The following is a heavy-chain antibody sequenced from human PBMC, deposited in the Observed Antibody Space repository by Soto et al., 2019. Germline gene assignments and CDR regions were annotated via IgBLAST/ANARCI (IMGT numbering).Heavy chain of an antibody. J-gene: IGHJ4*02. Sequence: LGESLKISCKASGYSFATYWIGWVRQMPGKGLEWMGIIYPGDSDIRYSPSFEGQVTISAAKSITTAYLQWSSLRASDTAMYYCARQIYDSDTGPNFQYYFDSWGQGTPVTVSS. CDR3: ARQIYDSDTGPNFQYYFDS. CDR1: GYSFATYW. CDR2: IYPGDSDI. D-gene: IGHD3-22*01. V-gene: IGHV5-51*01.